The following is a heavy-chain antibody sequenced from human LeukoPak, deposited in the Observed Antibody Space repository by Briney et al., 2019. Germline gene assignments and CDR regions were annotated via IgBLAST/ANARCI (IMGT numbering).Heavy chain of an antibody. Sequence: SETLSLTCTVSGGSISGYYWNWIRHPPGKGLEWIGHVFYTGTTKYHPSLKSRMAISVDTSSNQFSLKLRSVTAADTAVYYCARGITVTTTSDHLDFWGQGTLVTVPS. D-gene: IGHD4-17*01. CDR1: GGSISGYY. J-gene: IGHJ4*02. V-gene: IGHV4-59*12. CDR3: ARGITVTTTSDHLDF. CDR2: VFYTGTT.